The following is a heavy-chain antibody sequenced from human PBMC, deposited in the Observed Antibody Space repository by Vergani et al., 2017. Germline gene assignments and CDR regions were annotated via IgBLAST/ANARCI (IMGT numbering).Heavy chain of an antibody. CDR1: GGSFSGYY. J-gene: IGHJ4*02. CDR2: INHSGST. Sequence: QVQLQQCGAGLLKPSETLSLPCAVYGGSFSGYYWSWIRQPPGKGLEWIGEINHSGSTNYNPSLKSRVTISVDTSKNQFSLKLSSVTAADTAVYYCARGGLAVAGTGGRFDYWGQGTLVTVSS. CDR3: ARGGLAVAGTGGRFDY. V-gene: IGHV4-34*01. D-gene: IGHD6-19*01.